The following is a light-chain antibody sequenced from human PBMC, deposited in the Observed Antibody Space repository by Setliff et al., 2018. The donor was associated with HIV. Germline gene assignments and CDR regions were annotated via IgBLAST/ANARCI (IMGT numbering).Light chain of an antibody. V-gene: IGLV1-47*01. CDR3: AAWDDSLSGYV. J-gene: IGLJ1*01. CDR2: RNN. Sequence: QSALTQPPSVSGAPGQRVTISCTGNSSNIGAGHDVHWYQQLPGTAPKLLIYRNNQRPSGVPARFSGSKSGTSASLAISGLRSEDEADYYCAAWDDSLSGYVFGTGTKVTVL. CDR1: SSNIGAGHD.